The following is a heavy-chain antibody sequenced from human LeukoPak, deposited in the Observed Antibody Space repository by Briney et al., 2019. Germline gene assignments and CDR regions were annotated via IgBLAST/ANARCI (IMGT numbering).Heavy chain of an antibody. D-gene: IGHD4-23*01. V-gene: IGHV4-4*07. J-gene: IGHJ4*02. Sequence: SETLSLTCTVSGGSISSYYGSWIRQPAGKGLEWIGRIYTSGSTNYNPSLKSRVTMSVDTSKNQFSLKLSSVTAADTAVYYCARDKRGYGGNSVFDYWGQGTLVTVSS. CDR3: ARDKRGYGGNSVFDY. CDR1: GGSISSYY. CDR2: IYTSGST.